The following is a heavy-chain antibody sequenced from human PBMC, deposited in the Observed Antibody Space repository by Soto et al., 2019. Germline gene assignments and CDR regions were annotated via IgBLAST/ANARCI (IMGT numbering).Heavy chain of an antibody. D-gene: IGHD2-15*01. V-gene: IGHV3-48*02. CDR3: ARLSVRYCSGGSCSQLDY. CDR1: GVTFSTYS. Sequence: EVQLVESGGGLVQPGGSVRLSCAASGVTFSTYSMNWVRQAPGKGLEWVSFISSSGGTIYYADSVKGRFTISRDNAKNSLYLQMNSLSDEDTAVYYCARLSVRYCSGGSCSQLDYWGQGTLVTVSS. CDR2: ISSSGGTI. J-gene: IGHJ4*02.